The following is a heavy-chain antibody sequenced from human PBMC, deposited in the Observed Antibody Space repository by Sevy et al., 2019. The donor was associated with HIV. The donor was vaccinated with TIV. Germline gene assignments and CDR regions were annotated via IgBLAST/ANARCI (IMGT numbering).Heavy chain of an antibody. V-gene: IGHV3-33*01. CDR2: IWNDGSNQ. Sequence: GGSLRLSCAASGFTISNHGMHWVRQAPGKGLEWVAVIWNDGSNQYYADSVEGRFTVSRDNSTNTLYLQMNSLRAEDTAVYYCARAPGYCTSTNCYDWFDPWGHGTLVTVSS. D-gene: IGHD2-2*01. CDR3: ARAPGYCTSTNCYDWFDP. J-gene: IGHJ5*02. CDR1: GFTISNHG.